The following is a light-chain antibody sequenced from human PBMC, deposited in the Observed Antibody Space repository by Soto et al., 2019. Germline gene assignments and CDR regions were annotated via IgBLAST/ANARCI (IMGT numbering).Light chain of an antibody. CDR2: GAS. J-gene: IGKJ1*01. CDR3: QQYVSSVT. CDR1: PSVDSSF. V-gene: IGKV3-20*01. Sequence: EIVLTQSPGSLSLSPGERATLSCRASPSVDSSFFAWYQKKPGQAPRLLIYGASKRATGIPDRFSGSGSGTYFTLTISRLEREDFAVYYCQQYVSSVTFGQGTKVEIK.